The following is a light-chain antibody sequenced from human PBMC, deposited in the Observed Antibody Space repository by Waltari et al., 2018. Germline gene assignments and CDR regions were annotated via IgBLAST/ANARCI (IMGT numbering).Light chain of an antibody. J-gene: IGLJ2*01. V-gene: IGLV3-1*01. CDR3: QAWDSGVV. CDR1: TLGDKY. CDR2: QHN. Sequence: SYELTQPPSVSVSPGQTATITCSGDTLGDKYGCWYQQRPGQTPVLVIYQHNERPSGIPERFSGSISGNTATLTISGAQAMDEADYYCQAWDSGVVFGGGTKLTVL.